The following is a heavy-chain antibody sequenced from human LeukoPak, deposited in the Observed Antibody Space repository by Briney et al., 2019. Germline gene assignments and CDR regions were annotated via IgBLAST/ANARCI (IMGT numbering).Heavy chain of an antibody. J-gene: IGHJ4*02. V-gene: IGHV3-48*03. Sequence: RGCLGLSCAASGFTFSNYEMNWVRQAPGKGLEWVSYISSSGSTTYYADSVKGRFTISRDNAKNSLYLQMNSLRAEDTAVYYCARRYCSGGSCYFDYWGQGTLVTVSS. CDR2: ISSSGSTT. CDR3: ARRYCSGGSCYFDY. D-gene: IGHD2-15*01. CDR1: GFTFSNYE.